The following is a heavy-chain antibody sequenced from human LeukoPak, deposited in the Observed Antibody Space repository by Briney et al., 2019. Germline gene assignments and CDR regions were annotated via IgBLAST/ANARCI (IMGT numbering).Heavy chain of an antibody. V-gene: IGHV5-10-1*01. CDR1: GYSFTSYR. CDR3: ASSFQGDCSSTSCYANY. D-gene: IGHD2-2*01. J-gene: IGHJ4*02. Sequence: GESLKTSCKGSGYSFTSYRISWVRQMPGKGLEWMGRIDPSDSYTNYSPSFQGHVTISADKSISTAYLQWSSLKASDTAMYYCASSFQGDCSSTSCYANYWGQGTLVTVSS. CDR2: IDPSDSYT.